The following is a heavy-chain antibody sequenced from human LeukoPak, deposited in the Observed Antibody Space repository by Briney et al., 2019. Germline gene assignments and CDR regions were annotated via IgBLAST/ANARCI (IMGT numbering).Heavy chain of an antibody. V-gene: IGHV4-39*01. CDR2: VYCTGGT. Sequence: SETLSLTCSVSGVSMSSSSYYWGWIRQPPGRGLEWIGSVYCTGGTYYNPSLKSRVTISVDTSKNQFSLKLSSVTAADTAVYYCARADYYGDSDSEYFQHWGQGTLVTVSS. CDR1: GVSMSSSSYY. CDR3: ARADYYGDSDSEYFQH. D-gene: IGHD4-17*01. J-gene: IGHJ1*01.